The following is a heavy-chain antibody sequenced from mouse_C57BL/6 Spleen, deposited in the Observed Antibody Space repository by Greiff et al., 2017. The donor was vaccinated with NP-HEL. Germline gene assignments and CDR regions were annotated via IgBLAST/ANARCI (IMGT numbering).Heavy chain of an antibody. V-gene: IGHV1-82*01. D-gene: IGHD1-1*01. CDR2: IYPGDGDT. CDR3: ARSIYYYGSDYAMDY. CDR1: GYAFSSSW. Sequence: QVQLQQSGPELVKPGASVKISCKASGYAFSSSWMNWVKQRPGKGLEWIGRIYPGDGDTNYNGKFKGKATLTADKSSSTAYMQLSSLTSEDSAVYFCARSIYYYGSDYAMDYWGQGTSVTVSS. J-gene: IGHJ4*01.